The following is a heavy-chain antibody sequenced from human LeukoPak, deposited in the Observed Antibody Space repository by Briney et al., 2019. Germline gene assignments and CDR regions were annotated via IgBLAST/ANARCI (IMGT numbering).Heavy chain of an antibody. CDR1: GFTFSSYW. CDR3: ARGAPYCSGGSCMYYFDY. J-gene: IGHJ4*02. Sequence: GGSLRLSCAASGFTFSSYWMHWVRQAPGKGLVWVSRINSDGSSTNDADSVKGRFTMFRDNAKNSLYLQMNSLRAEDTAVYYCARGAPYCSGGSCMYYFDYWGEGTLVTVSS. CDR2: INSDGSST. V-gene: IGHV3-74*01. D-gene: IGHD2-15*01.